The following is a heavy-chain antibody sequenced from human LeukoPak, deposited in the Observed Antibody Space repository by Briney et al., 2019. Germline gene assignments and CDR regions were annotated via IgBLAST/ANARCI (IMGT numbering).Heavy chain of an antibody. V-gene: IGHV3-53*01. CDR3: ARSYCSGGSCFPTYFQH. CDR2: IYSGGNT. Sequence: GGSLRLSCGASGLIVSSSYMSWVRQAPGKGLEWVSVIYSGGNTYYADSVKGRFTISRDNSKNMLYLQMNSLRAEDTAVYYCARSYCSGGSCFPTYFQHWGQGTLVTVSS. J-gene: IGHJ1*01. CDR1: GLIVSSSY. D-gene: IGHD2-15*01.